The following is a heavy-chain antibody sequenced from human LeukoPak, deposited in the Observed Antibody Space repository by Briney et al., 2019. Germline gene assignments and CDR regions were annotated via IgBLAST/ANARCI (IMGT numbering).Heavy chain of an antibody. Sequence: TVSLTCSVSGVSVSDGRYYWTWIRQHPGKGLEWIGYKYYSGSAKYNPSLKSRLTISVDTSKNQFSLQLSSVTAADTATYYCATPYCSSISCLDVFNMWGQGTRVTVSS. CDR1: GVSVSDGRYY. D-gene: IGHD2-2*01. CDR3: ATPYCSSISCLDVFNM. J-gene: IGHJ3*02. V-gene: IGHV4-31*03. CDR2: KYYSGSA.